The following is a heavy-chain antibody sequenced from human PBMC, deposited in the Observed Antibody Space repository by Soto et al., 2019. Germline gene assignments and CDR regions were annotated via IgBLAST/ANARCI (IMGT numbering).Heavy chain of an antibody. J-gene: IGHJ4*02. V-gene: IGHV1-69*13. CDR3: ATSVVVPAAIYYFDY. CDR1: GGTFSSYA. Sequence: SVKVSCKASGGTFSSYAISWVRQAPGQGLEWMGGIIPIFGTANYAQKFQGRVTITADESTSTAYMELSSLRSEDTAVYYCATSVVVPAAIYYFDYWGQGTLVTVPS. D-gene: IGHD2-2*02. CDR2: IIPIFGTA.